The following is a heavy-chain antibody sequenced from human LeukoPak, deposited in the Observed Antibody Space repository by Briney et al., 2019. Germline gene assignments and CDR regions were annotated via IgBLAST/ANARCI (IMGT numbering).Heavy chain of an antibody. CDR3: ASQAQVIGNY. D-gene: IGHD3-22*01. Sequence: SETLSLTCAVYGGSFSGYSWSWIRQSPGKGLEWIGEINHSGSTNYNPSLKSRVTISVDTSKNQFSLKLSSVTAADTAVYYCASQAQVIGNYCGQGTLVTVSS. V-gene: IGHV4-34*01. CDR1: GGSFSGYS. J-gene: IGHJ4*02. CDR2: INHSGST.